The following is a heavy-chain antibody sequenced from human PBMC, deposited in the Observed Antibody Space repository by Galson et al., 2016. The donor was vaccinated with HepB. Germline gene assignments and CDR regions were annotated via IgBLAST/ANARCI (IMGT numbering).Heavy chain of an antibody. D-gene: IGHD3-3*01. CDR2: IKQDGSEK. V-gene: IGHV3-7*03. Sequence: SLRLSCAASGFTFSSYWMSWVRQAPGKGLEWVANIKQDGSEKYYVDSVKGRFTISRDNAKNSLYLQMNSLRAEDPAVYYCARVSLRFLEWLRLLTTLELDYWGQGTLVTVSS. CDR3: ARVSLRFLEWLRLLTTLELDY. J-gene: IGHJ4*02. CDR1: GFTFSSYW.